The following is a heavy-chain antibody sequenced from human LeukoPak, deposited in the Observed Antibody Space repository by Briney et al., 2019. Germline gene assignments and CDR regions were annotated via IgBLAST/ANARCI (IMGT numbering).Heavy chain of an antibody. V-gene: IGHV3-21*01. CDR3: ARDLGNYYDSSGHNPFDY. CDR2: ISSSSSYI. CDR1: GFTFSSYS. J-gene: IGHJ4*02. Sequence: PGGSLRLSCAASGFTFSSYSMNWVRQAPGKGLEWVSSISSSSSYIYYADSVKGRFTISRDNAKNSLYLQMNSLRAEDTAVYYCARDLGNYYDSSGHNPFDYWGQGTLVTVSS. D-gene: IGHD3-22*01.